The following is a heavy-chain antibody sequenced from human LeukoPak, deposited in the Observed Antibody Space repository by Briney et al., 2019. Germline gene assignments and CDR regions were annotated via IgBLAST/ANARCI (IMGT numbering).Heavy chain of an antibody. Sequence: ASVKVSCKASGYTFTSYAMNWVRQAPGQGLEWMGIINPSGGSTSSAQKFQGRVTMTRDTSTSTVYMELSSLRSEDTAVYYCAREWVSGYYYGMDVWGQGTTVTVSS. CDR1: GYTFTSYA. CDR3: AREWVSGYYYGMDV. J-gene: IGHJ6*02. V-gene: IGHV1-46*01. CDR2: INPSGGST. D-gene: IGHD1-26*01.